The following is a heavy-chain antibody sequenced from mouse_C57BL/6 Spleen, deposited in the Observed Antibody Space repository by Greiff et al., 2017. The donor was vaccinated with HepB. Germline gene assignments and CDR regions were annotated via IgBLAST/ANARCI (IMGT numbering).Heavy chain of an antibody. CDR2: IYPGDGDT. CDR3: ARYHAMDY. J-gene: IGHJ4*01. Sequence: VQLQQSGPELVKPGASVKISCKASGYAFSSSWMNWVKQRPGKGLEWIGRIYPGDGDTNYNGKFKGKATLTADKASSTAYMQLSSLTSEDSAVSFCARYHAMDYWGQGTSVTVSS. CDR1: GYAFSSSW. V-gene: IGHV1-82*01.